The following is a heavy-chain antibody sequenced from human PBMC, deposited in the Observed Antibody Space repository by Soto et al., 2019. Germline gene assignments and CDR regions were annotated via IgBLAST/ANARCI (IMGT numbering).Heavy chain of an antibody. V-gene: IGHV4-4*02. Sequence: KPSETLSLTCAVSGGSISSRNWWSWVRQPPGKGLEWIGEFYHSGATNYNPSLKSRVTISPDISKNQFSLILTSVTAADTAVYYCARVGEGFYYGMDVWGQGNTVTVYS. J-gene: IGHJ6*02. CDR3: ARVGEGFYYGMDV. CDR1: GGSISSRNW. CDR2: FYHSGAT.